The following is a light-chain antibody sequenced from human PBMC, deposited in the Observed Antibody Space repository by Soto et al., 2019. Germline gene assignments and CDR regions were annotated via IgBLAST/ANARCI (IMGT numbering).Light chain of an antibody. CDR2: DAS. CDR1: QSISSW. V-gene: IGKV1-5*01. Sequence: DIQMTQSPSTLSASVGDRVTITCRASQSISSWLAWYQQKPGKAPKLLIYDASSLESGVPSRFSGSGSGTEFTLTISSLQPDDFATYYCQQYNSYSPEWTFGQGTKLDIK. J-gene: IGKJ1*01. CDR3: QQYNSYSPEWT.